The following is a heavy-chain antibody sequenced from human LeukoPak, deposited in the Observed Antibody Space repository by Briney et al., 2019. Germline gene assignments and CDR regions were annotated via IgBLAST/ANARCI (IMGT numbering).Heavy chain of an antibody. V-gene: IGHV1-18*04. CDR1: GYTFTSYG. Sequence: ASVKLSCKASGYTFTSYGISWVRQAPGQGLEWMGWISAYNGNTNYAQKLQGRVTMTTDTSTRTAYMALRSVRSDDTAVYYCTRVALSRGGSCYFMVYWGQGTLVTVSS. CDR2: ISAYNGNT. D-gene: IGHD2-15*01. CDR3: TRVALSRGGSCYFMVY. J-gene: IGHJ4*02.